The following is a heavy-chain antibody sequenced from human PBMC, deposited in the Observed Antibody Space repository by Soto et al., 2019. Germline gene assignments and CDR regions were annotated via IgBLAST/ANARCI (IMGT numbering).Heavy chain of an antibody. CDR3: AREKLPSYYSGMDV. D-gene: IGHD1-7*01. CDR1: GYIFTGYH. J-gene: IGHJ6*02. V-gene: IGHV1-2*02. CDR2: INPNSGGT. Sequence: VQLVQSGVEVKMPGASVKVSCKASGYIFTGYHMHWVRQAPGQGLEWMGWINPNSGGTKYAQKFQGRVTMTWDTSISTAYMELSSLRSDDTAVYYCAREKLPSYYSGMDVWGQGTTVTVSS.